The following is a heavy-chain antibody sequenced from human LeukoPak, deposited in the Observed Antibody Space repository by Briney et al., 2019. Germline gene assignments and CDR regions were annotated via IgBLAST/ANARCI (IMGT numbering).Heavy chain of an antibody. CDR3: ASESGTTNGGLVF. V-gene: IGHV3-53*01. D-gene: IGHD1-7*01. Sequence: GGSLRLSCAASGFTVSGSYMSWARQTPGKGLEWGTVIFPDGRPYYADSMKGRFTLSRDNSKHAVALQMNSLRGEDTAVYYCASESGTTNGGLVFWGRGTRVSVSS. CDR2: IFPDGRP. J-gene: IGHJ4*02. CDR1: GFTVSGSY.